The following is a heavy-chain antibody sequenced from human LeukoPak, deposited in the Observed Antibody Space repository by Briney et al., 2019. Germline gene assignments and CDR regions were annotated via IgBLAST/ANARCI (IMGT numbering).Heavy chain of an antibody. CDR1: GYTFTSYY. V-gene: IGHV1-46*01. D-gene: IGHD6-13*01. Sequence: ASVKVSCKASGYTFTSYYMHWVRQAPGQGLEWMGIINPSGGSTSYAQKFQGRVTMTRDTSTSTVYMELSSLRSEDTAVYYCARDRGLEQQLAGENWFDPWGQGTLVTVSS. CDR3: ARDRGLEQQLAGENWFDP. J-gene: IGHJ5*02. CDR2: INPSGGST.